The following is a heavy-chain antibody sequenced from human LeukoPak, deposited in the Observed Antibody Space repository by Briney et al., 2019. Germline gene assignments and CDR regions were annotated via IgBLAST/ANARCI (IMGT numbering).Heavy chain of an antibody. V-gene: IGHV4-4*07. CDR2: IYTSGST. Sequence: SETLSLTCTVSGGSISSYYWSWIRQPAGKGLEWIRRIYTSGSTNYNPSLKCRVTMSVDTSKNQFSLKLSSVTAADTAVYYCARDKRWPVSYGGNFDPWGQGTLVTVSS. CDR3: ARDKRWPVSYGGNFDP. J-gene: IGHJ5*02. D-gene: IGHD4-23*01. CDR1: GGSISSYY.